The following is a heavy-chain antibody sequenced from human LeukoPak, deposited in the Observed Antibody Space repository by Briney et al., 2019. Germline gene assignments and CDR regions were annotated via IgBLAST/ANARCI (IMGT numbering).Heavy chain of an antibody. CDR1: GFTFGDYA. J-gene: IGHJ4*02. CDR2: IRSKAYGGTT. CDR3: TRDFAPNYYDSSGYPR. Sequence: GGSLRLSCTASGFTFGDYAMSWVRQAPGKGLEWVGFIRSKAYGGTTEYAASVKGRFTISRDDSKSIAYLQMNSLKTEDTAVYYCTRDFAPNYYDSSGYPRWGQGTLVTVSS. V-gene: IGHV3-49*04. D-gene: IGHD3-22*01.